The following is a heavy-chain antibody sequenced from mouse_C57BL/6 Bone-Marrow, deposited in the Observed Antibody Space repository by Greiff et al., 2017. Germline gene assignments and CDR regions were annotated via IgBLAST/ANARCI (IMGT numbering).Heavy chain of an antibody. CDR3: ARGGGVARGY. CDR2: IYPGSGNT. CDR1: GYTFTDYY. V-gene: IGHV1-76*01. Sequence: QVQLKQSGAELVRPGASVKLSCKASGYTFTDYYINWVKQRPGQGLEWIARIYPGSGNTYYNEKFKGKATLTAEKSSSTAYMQLSSLTSEASAVYCCARGGGVARGYWGQGTTLTVAS. D-gene: IGHD1-1*01. J-gene: IGHJ2*01.